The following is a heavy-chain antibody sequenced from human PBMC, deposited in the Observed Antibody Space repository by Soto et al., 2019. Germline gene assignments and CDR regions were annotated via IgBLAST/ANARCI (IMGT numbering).Heavy chain of an antibody. V-gene: IGHV1-18*01. CDR2: ISGYNGNT. Sequence: QAQLLQSGAEVKKPGASVKVSCNTSDHTFTYYDINWGRRAPAQGLAWMGWISGYNGNTKYAQKFQDRVTMSADSITRTALMEMQRLTSDYTGVNFCAATGGHCFGLDIWGQGTTVTVSS. D-gene: IGHD2-21*02. CDR3: AATGGHCFGLDI. CDR1: DHTFTYYD. J-gene: IGHJ6*02.